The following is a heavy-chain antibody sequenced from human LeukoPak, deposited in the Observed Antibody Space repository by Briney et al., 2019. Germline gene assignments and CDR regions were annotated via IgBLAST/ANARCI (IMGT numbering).Heavy chain of an antibody. CDR3: AKDLGLRFLEWLDY. Sequence: PGGSLRLSCAASGFTFSDYAMSWVRQAPGKGLEWVSSISGSGGTTYYADSVRGRFTISRANSKNTLYLQMNSLRAEDTAVYYCAKDLGLRFLEWLDYWGQGTLVTVSS. D-gene: IGHD3-3*01. J-gene: IGHJ4*02. V-gene: IGHV3-23*01. CDR2: ISGSGGTT. CDR1: GFTFSDYA.